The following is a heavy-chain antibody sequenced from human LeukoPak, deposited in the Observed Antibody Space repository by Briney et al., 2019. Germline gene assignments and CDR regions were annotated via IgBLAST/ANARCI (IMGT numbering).Heavy chain of an antibody. D-gene: IGHD3-10*01. Sequence: GGSLRLSCAASGFKFNSYWMSWVRQAPGKGLECVANIKQDGSEIYFVDSVKGRFTISRDNAKSSLYLQMNSLRGEDTAVYYCARARYGSGGYFFDCWGQGTLVTVSS. CDR1: GFKFNSYW. CDR3: ARARYGSGGYFFDC. CDR2: IKQDGSEI. V-gene: IGHV3-7*04. J-gene: IGHJ4*02.